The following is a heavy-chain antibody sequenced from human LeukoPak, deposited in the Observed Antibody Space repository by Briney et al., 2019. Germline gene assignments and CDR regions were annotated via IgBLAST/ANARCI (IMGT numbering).Heavy chain of an antibody. CDR1: GFSFSDYY. Sequence: GGSLRLACTASGFSFSDYYMSWIRQAPGKGLEWISYISSRSTYISDADSVKGRFTISRDNAKNLLFLQMNSLRVEDTALYHCARGGTGAFDYWGQGILVTVSS. CDR2: ISSRSTYI. D-gene: IGHD2-8*02. V-gene: IGHV3-11*06. CDR3: ARGGTGAFDY. J-gene: IGHJ4*02.